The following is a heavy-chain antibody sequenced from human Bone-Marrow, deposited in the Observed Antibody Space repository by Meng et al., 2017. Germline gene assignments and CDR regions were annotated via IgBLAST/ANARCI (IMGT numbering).Heavy chain of an antibody. Sequence: EVQLVESGGGLVKPGGSLRLSCAASGFTFSTYNMHWVRQAPGKGLVWVSRINDDGSSTTYTDSVRGRFTISRDNAKNTLYLQMNSLRAEDTAVYYCARDLNWVVWDYWGQGTLVTVSS. CDR3: ARDLNWVVWDY. CDR1: GFTFSTYN. J-gene: IGHJ4*02. D-gene: IGHD3/OR15-3a*01. CDR2: INDDGSST. V-gene: IGHV3-74*01.